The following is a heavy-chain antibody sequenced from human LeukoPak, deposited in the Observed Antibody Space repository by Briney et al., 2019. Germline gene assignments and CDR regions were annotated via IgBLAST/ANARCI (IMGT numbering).Heavy chain of an antibody. J-gene: IGHJ6*02. Sequence: GGSLRLSCAASGFTFSSYAMSWVRQAPGKGLEWVSAISGSGGSTYYADPVKGRFTISRDNSKNTLYLQMNSLRAEDTAVYYCAKAHYDILTGYYSNYGMDVWGQGTTVTVSS. D-gene: IGHD3-9*01. CDR1: GFTFSSYA. V-gene: IGHV3-23*01. CDR3: AKAHYDILTGYYSNYGMDV. CDR2: ISGSGGST.